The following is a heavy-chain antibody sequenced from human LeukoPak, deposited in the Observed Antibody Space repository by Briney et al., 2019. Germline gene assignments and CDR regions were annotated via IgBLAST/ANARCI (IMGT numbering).Heavy chain of an antibody. Sequence: NPSETLSLTCSVSGASIRSYYWSWIRQPPGKGLEWIGYIYTSGSTNHSPSLKGRVSLSMDTSKNHFSLTLSSVTAADTAVYYCARQPLLGSYRFFDLWGRGTLVTVSS. CDR3: ARQPLLGSYRFFDL. CDR2: IYTSGST. J-gene: IGHJ2*01. CDR1: GASIRSYY. D-gene: IGHD2-8*02. V-gene: IGHV4-4*09.